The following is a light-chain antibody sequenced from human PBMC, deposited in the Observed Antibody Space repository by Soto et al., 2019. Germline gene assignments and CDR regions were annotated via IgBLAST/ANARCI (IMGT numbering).Light chain of an antibody. CDR1: SSDVGGYNY. V-gene: IGLV2-14*01. J-gene: IGLJ1*01. CDR3: SSYTSSSTPLYV. Sequence: QSALTQPASVSGSPGQSITISCTGTSSDVGGYNYDSWYQQHPGKAPKLMIYDVSNRPSGVSNRFSGSKSGNTASLTISGLQAEDEADYYCSSYTSSSTPLYVFGTGTKLTVL. CDR2: DVS.